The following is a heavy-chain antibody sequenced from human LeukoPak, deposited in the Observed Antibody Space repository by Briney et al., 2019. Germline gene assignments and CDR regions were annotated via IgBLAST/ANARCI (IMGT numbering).Heavy chain of an antibody. D-gene: IGHD3-22*01. CDR1: GGSFSGYY. V-gene: IGHV4-34*01. CDR3: ARQWYYYDSSGYYSGTPNYFDY. CDR2: INHSGST. J-gene: IGHJ4*02. Sequence: IPSETLSLTCAVYGGSFSGYYWSWIRQPPGKGLEWIGEINHSGSTNYNPSLKSRVTISVDTSKNQFSLKLSSVTAADTAVYYCARQWYYYDSSGYYSGTPNYFDYWGQGTLVTVSS.